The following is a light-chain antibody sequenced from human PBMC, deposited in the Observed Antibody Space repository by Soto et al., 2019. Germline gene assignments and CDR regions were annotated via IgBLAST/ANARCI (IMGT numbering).Light chain of an antibody. CDR3: AAWDDSLNGYV. CDR2: YDD. J-gene: IGLJ1*01. CDR1: SSNIGNNA. Sequence: QPVLTQPPSVSEAPRQRVTISCSGSSSNIGNNAENWYQQLPGKAPKLLIYYDDLLPSGVSDRFSGSKSGTSASLAISGLQSEDEADYYCAAWDDSLNGYVFGTGTKLTVL. V-gene: IGLV1-36*01.